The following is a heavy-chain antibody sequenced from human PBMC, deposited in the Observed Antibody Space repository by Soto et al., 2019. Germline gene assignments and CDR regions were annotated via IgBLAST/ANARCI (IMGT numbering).Heavy chain of an antibody. CDR1: GFTFSSYG. CDR3: AKDDRYSSSWPRGEYFQH. V-gene: IGHV3-30*18. Sequence: LRLSCAASGFTFSSYGMHWVRQAPGKGLEWVAVISYDGSNKYYADSVKGRFTISRDNSKNTLYLQMNSLRAEDTAVYYCAKDDRYSSSWPRGEYFQHWGQGTLVTVSS. J-gene: IGHJ1*01. D-gene: IGHD6-13*01. CDR2: ISYDGSNK.